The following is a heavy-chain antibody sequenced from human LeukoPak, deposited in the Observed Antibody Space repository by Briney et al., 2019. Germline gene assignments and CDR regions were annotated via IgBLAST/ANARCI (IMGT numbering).Heavy chain of an antibody. CDR2: IDPSDSYT. J-gene: IGHJ4*02. CDR3: ARQSRNGSKTRGYYFDY. CDR1: GYSFTGYW. V-gene: IGHV5-10-1*04. D-gene: IGHD3-10*01. Sequence: GESLKISCKASGYSFTGYWISWVRQMPGKGLEWMGRIDPSDSYTSYSPSFQGQVTISADKSINTVYLQWSSLKASDTAMYYCARQSRNGSKTRGYYFDYWGQGTLVTVSS.